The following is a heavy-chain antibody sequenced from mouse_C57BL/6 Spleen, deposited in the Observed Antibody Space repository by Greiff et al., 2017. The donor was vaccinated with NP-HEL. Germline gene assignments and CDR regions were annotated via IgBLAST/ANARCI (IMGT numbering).Heavy chain of an antibody. D-gene: IGHD2-5*01. J-gene: IGHJ2*01. CDR2: IDAYDSYT. Sequence: QVQLQQPGAELVMPGASVKLSCKASGYTFTSYGMHWVKQRPGQGLEWIGEIDAYDSYTNYNQKFKGKSTVTVDKSSSTAYMQLSSLTSEDSAVYYCARTDSNYHDYWGQGTTLTVSS. CDR1: GYTFTSYG. V-gene: IGHV1-69*01. CDR3: ARTDSNYHDY.